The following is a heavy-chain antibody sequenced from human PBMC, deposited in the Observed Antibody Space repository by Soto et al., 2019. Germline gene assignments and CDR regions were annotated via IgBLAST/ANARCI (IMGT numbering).Heavy chain of an antibody. J-gene: IGHJ4*02. CDR3: ARDRRRSIAAAALDY. D-gene: IGHD6-13*01. CDR1: GFTFSSYW. CDR2: IKQDGSEK. Sequence: GGSLRLSCAASGFTFSSYWMSWVRQAPGKGLEWVAKIKQDGSEKYYVDSVKGRFTISRDNAKNSLYLQMNSLRAEDTAVYACARDRRRSIAAAALDYWGQGTLVTVSS. V-gene: IGHV3-7*01.